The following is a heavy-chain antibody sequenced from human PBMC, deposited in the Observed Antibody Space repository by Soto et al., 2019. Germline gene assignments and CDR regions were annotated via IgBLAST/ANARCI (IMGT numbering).Heavy chain of an antibody. CDR2: ISAYNGNT. CDR3: ARGSRGGSYGSAFDI. Sequence: ASVKVSCKASGYTFTSYGISWVRQAPGQGLEWLGWISAYNGNTNYAQKLQGRVTMTTDTSTSRAYMELRSLRSDDTAVYYCARGSRGGSYGSAFDIWGQGTMVTVSS. V-gene: IGHV1-18*01. CDR1: GYTFTSYG. J-gene: IGHJ3*02. D-gene: IGHD1-26*01.